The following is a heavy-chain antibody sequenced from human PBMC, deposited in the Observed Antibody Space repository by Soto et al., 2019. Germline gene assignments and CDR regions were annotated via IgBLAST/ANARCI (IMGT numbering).Heavy chain of an antibody. V-gene: IGHV3-30*18. CDR2: ISYDGSKK. J-gene: IGHJ4*02. CDR1: GFTFSTYG. Sequence: QVQLVESGGGVVQPGGSLRLSCAASGFTFSTYGMYWVRQAPGKGLEWVTVISYDGSKKYYADSVKGRFTISRDNSKNPLYLQMNSLRADDTAVYFCAKGLRSGYGDYFDYWGQGTLVTVSS. CDR3: AKGLRSGYGDYFDY. D-gene: IGHD4-17*01.